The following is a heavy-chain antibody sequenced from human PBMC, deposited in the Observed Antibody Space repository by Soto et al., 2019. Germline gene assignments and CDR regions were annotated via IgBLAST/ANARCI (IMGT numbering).Heavy chain of an antibody. CDR2: IHYSGTT. CDR3: TRALSKSLEY. J-gene: IGHJ4*02. Sequence: SETLSLTCAVSGASISTSYWLSWVRQSPGEGLEWIGEIHYSGTTNYNPSLKSRVTISLDKSKNQFSLKLNSVTAADTAMYYCTRALSKSLEYWGQGTLVTVSS. V-gene: IGHV4-4*02. CDR1: GASISTSYW.